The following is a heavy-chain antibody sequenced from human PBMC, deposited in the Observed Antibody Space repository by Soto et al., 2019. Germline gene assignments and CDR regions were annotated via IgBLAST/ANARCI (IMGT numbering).Heavy chain of an antibody. D-gene: IGHD4-17*01. Sequence: QVQLVQSGTEVKKPGSSVKVSCKASGGTFSRHAVSWVRQAPGQGLEWMGAIIPIVDATNDAPKFQDRVTITADESTSTVYMELRSLKSEDTAIYFCARAPPNDNGDHDAFDIWGQGTMVIVSS. CDR1: GGTFSRHA. V-gene: IGHV1-69*12. CDR3: ARAPPNDNGDHDAFDI. J-gene: IGHJ3*02. CDR2: IIPIVDAT.